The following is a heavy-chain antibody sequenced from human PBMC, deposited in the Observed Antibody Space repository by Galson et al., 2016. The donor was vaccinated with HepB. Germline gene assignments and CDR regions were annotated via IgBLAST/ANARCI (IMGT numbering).Heavy chain of an antibody. CDR1: YDSMYNINYN. D-gene: IGHD4-17*01. CDR3: ARFLTSERDLPERPFDI. CDR2: IYNSGPT. Sequence: SETLSLTCSVSYDSMYNINYNWGWIRQPPGKGLEWIGLIYNSGPTYYTPSLSSRVNISIEKSKNQFSLTLNSVTAADTAIYYCARFLTSERDLPERPFDIWGQGTLVTVSS. J-gene: IGHJ3*02. V-gene: IGHV4-39*01.